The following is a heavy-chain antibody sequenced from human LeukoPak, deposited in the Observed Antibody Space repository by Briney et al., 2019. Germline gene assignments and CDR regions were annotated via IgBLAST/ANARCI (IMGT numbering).Heavy chain of an antibody. CDR1: GFTFSSYG. J-gene: IGHJ3*02. V-gene: IGHV3-33*01. Sequence: GGSLRLSCAASGFTFSSYGMHWVRQAPGKGLEWVAVIWYDGSNKYYADSVKGRFTISRDNSKNTLYLQMNSLRAEDTAVYYCARALGYTYAFDIWGQGTMVTVSS. CDR3: ARALGYTYAFDI. D-gene: IGHD3-16*02. CDR2: IWYDGSNK.